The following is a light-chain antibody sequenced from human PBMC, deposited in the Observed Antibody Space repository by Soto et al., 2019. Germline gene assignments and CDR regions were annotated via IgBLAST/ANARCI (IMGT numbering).Light chain of an antibody. CDR1: QSVSSGF. CDR3: QQYGSSPFT. CDR2: GAS. V-gene: IGKV3-20*01. Sequence: EIVLTRSPGTLSLSPGERATLSCRASQSVSSGFLAWYQQKPGQTPRLLIYGASTRATGIPDRFSGSGSGTDFTLTISRLEPEDFAVYYCQQYGSSPFTFGPGTKVDIK. J-gene: IGKJ3*01.